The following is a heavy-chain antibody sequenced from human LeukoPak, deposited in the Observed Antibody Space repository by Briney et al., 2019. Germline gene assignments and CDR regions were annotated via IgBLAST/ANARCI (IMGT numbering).Heavy chain of an antibody. Sequence: ASVKVSCKASGYTFTSYGISWVRQAPGQGLEWMGWISAYNGNTNYAQKLQGRVTMTTDTSTSTAYMELRSLRSDDTAVYYCARGAPSIAAAGLFYYYYMDVRGKGTTVTVSS. V-gene: IGHV1-18*01. CDR3: ARGAPSIAAAGLFYYYYMDV. CDR2: ISAYNGNT. D-gene: IGHD6-13*01. CDR1: GYTFTSYG. J-gene: IGHJ6*03.